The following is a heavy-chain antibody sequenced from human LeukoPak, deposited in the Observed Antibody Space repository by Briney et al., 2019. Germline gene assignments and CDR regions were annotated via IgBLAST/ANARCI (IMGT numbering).Heavy chain of an antibody. Sequence: SQTLSLTCTVSGGSISSGGYYWSWIRQPAGKGLEWIGRIYARGSTNYNPSLKSRVTISVDTSKNPFSLKLRSVTAADTAVYYCARGRDYDYVWGSYRSYYFDYWGQGTLVTVSS. V-gene: IGHV4-61*02. J-gene: IGHJ4*02. CDR1: GGSISSGGYY. D-gene: IGHD3-16*02. CDR2: IYARGST. CDR3: ARGRDYDYVWGSYRSYYFDY.